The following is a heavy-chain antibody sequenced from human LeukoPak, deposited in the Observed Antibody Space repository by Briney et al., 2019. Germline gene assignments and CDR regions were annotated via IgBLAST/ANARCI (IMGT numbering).Heavy chain of an antibody. CDR1: GFTFSSYE. CDR2: INSNSRTI. J-gene: IGHJ4*02. CDR3: ARDAPGTVTNDY. Sequence: GGSLRVSCAASGFTFSSYEMNWVRQAPGKGLEWVSYINSNSRTIYYADSVRGRFSISRDNAKNSVFLQMNSLRVEDTAVYYCARDAPGTVTNDYWGQGLLVTVSS. V-gene: IGHV3-48*03. D-gene: IGHD4-17*01.